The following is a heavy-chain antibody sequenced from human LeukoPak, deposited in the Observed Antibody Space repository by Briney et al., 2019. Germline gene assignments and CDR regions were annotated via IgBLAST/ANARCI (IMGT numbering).Heavy chain of an antibody. CDR1: KFNFNSYG. J-gene: IGHJ6*02. CDR3: ARDHDMDV. CDR2: ISGSGGST. V-gene: IGHV3-23*01. Sequence: GGSLRLSCTTSKFNFNSYGMTWVRQAPGKGLEWVSSISGSGGSTQYAASVQGRFTISRDNSKNTLYLQMNSLRAEDTAVYYCARDHDMDVWGQGTTVTVSS.